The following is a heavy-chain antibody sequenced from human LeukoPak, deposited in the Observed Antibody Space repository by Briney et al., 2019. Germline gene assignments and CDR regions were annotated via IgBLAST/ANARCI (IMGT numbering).Heavy chain of an antibody. J-gene: IGHJ4*02. CDR1: GGTFSSYA. D-gene: IGHD1-26*01. CDR3: ATNSGSYPDFDY. CDR2: IIPIFGTA. Sequence: GASVKVSCKASGGTFSSYAISWVRQAPGQGLEWMGGIIPIFGTAYYAQKFQGRVTITADKSTSTAYMELSSLRSEDTAVYYCATNSGSYPDFDYWGQGTLVTVSS. V-gene: IGHV1-69*06.